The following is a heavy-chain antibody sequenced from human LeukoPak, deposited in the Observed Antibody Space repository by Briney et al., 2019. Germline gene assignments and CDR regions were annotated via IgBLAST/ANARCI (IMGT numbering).Heavy chain of an antibody. CDR3: ARARSGSYYYYYMDV. D-gene: IGHD3-10*01. Sequence: SVKVSCMASGGTLSSYAISWVRQAPGQGLEWMGGIIPIFGTANYAQKFQGRVTITTDESTSTAYMELSSLRSKDTAVYYWARARSGSYYYYYMDVWGKGTTVTVSS. V-gene: IGHV1-69*05. CDR1: GGTLSSYA. CDR2: IIPIFGTA. J-gene: IGHJ6*03.